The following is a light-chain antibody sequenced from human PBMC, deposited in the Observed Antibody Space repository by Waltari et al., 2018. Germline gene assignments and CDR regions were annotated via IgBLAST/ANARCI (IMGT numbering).Light chain of an antibody. CDR1: SSDVGGYNY. Sequence: QSALTQPASVSGSPGQSITISCTGTSSDVGGYNYVSWYQQRPGKAPKLMIYEVSNRPSGVSNRFSGSKTGNTASLTIAGVQAEDEADYCCSSYTSSSTVFGGGTKLTVL. CDR3: SSYTSSSTV. J-gene: IGLJ2*01. CDR2: EVS. V-gene: IGLV2-14*01.